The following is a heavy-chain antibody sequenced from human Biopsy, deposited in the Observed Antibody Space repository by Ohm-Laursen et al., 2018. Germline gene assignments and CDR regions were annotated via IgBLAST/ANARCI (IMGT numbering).Heavy chain of an antibody. CDR1: GYKFTSYG. D-gene: IGHD6-25*01. J-gene: IGHJ4*02. Sequence: SVKVSCKTSGYKFTSYGMSWVRQAPGQGFEWMGRISGYNGNTNYAQKFQGRITMTIDAATSTGYMDLRSLKSDDTAVYYCARIAAAGWDDYWGQGTLVTVSS. CDR3: ARIAAAGWDDY. CDR2: ISGYNGNT. V-gene: IGHV1-18*01.